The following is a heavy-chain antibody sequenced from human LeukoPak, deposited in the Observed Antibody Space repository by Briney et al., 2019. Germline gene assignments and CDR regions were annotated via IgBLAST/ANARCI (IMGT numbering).Heavy chain of an antibody. CDR1: GFTFSSYA. CDR3: AREGTIMVRGVIPSDAFDI. D-gene: IGHD3-10*01. J-gene: IGHJ3*02. CDR2: ISYVGSNK. Sequence: QSGGSLRLSCAASGFTFSSYAMHWVRQAPGKGLEWVAVISYVGSNKYYADSVKGRFTISRDNSKNTLYLQMNSLRAEDTAVYYCAREGTIMVRGVIPSDAFDIWGQGTMVTVSS. V-gene: IGHV3-30-3*01.